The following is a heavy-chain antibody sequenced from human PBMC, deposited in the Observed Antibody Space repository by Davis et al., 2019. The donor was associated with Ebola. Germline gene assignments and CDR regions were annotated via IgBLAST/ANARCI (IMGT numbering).Heavy chain of an antibody. CDR2: ISGSGGST. D-gene: IGHD4-23*01. V-gene: IGHV3-23*01. CDR1: GFTFSSFA. CDR3: SRTVVTQTGY. J-gene: IGHJ4*02. Sequence: GESLKISCAASGFTFSSFAMSWVRQVPGKGLEWVSCISGSGGSTYYADSVKGRFTISRDNSKKTLYLQMNSLRAEDTAVYYFSRTVVTQTGYWGQGTLVTVSS.